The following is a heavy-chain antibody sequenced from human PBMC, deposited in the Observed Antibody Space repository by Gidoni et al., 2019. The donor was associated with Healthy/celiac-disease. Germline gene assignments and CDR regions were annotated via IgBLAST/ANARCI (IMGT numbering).Heavy chain of an antibody. CDR3: AREIDDFWSGYSFDY. CDR1: GFTFSSYS. V-gene: IGHV3-48*02. CDR2: ISSSSSTI. D-gene: IGHD3-3*01. Sequence: EVQLVESGGGLVQPGGSLRLSCAASGFTFSSYSMNWVRQAPGKGLEWVSYISSSSSTIYYADSVKGRFTISRDNAKNSLYLQMNSLRDEDTAVYYCAREIDDFWSGYSFDYWGQGTLVTVSS. J-gene: IGHJ4*02.